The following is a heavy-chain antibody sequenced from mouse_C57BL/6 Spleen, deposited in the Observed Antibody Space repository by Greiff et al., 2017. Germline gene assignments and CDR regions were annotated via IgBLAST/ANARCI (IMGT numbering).Heavy chain of an antibody. CDR1: GFNIKDYY. Sequence: EVKLQESGAELVKPGASVKLSCTASGFNIKDYYMHWVKQRTEQGLEWIGRIDPEDGETKYAPKFQGKATITADTSSNTAYLQLSSLTSEDTAVYYCARYGWGLLPFDYWGQGTTLTVSS. CDR3: ARYGWGLLPFDY. J-gene: IGHJ2*01. D-gene: IGHD2-3*01. CDR2: IDPEDGET. V-gene: IGHV14-2*01.